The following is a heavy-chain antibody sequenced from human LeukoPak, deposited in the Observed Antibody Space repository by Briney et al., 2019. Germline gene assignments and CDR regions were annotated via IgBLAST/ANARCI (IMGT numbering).Heavy chain of an antibody. CDR2: IIPIFGTA. CDR3: ARDPVGTTQSYYYGMDV. D-gene: IGHD4-17*01. Sequence: SVKVSCKASGFTFTSYDINWVRQAPGQGLEWMGGIIPIFGTANYAQKFQGRVTITADESTSTAYMELGSLRSEGTAVYYCARDPVGTTQSYYYGMDVWGQGPRSPSP. J-gene: IGHJ6*02. CDR1: GFTFTSYD. V-gene: IGHV1-69*13.